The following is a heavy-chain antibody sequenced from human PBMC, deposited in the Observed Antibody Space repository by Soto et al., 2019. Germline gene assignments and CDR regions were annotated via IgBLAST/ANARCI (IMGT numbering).Heavy chain of an antibody. Sequence: WASVKVSCKASGFTSTSSAVQWVRQARGQRLEWIGWIVVGSGNTNYAQKFQERVTITRDMSTSTAYMELSSLRSEDTAVYYCAAGPSSWGSFDYWGQGTLVTVSS. CDR1: GFTSTSSA. CDR2: IVVGSGNT. V-gene: IGHV1-58*01. J-gene: IGHJ4*02. D-gene: IGHD6-13*01. CDR3: AAGPSSWGSFDY.